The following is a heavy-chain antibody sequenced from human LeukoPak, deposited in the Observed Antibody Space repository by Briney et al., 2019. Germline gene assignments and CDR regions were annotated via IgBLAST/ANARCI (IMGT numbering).Heavy chain of an antibody. D-gene: IGHD3-22*01. Sequence: ASVNVSCKASGYTFTSYDINWVRQATGQGLEWMGWMNPNSGNTGYAQKLQGRVTMTTDTSTSTAYMELRSLRSDDTAVYYCARDDPYYYDSSGCYFFWGQGTLVTVSS. CDR3: ARDDPYYYDSSGCYFF. J-gene: IGHJ4*02. V-gene: IGHV1-8*01. CDR1: GYTFTSYD. CDR2: MNPNSGNT.